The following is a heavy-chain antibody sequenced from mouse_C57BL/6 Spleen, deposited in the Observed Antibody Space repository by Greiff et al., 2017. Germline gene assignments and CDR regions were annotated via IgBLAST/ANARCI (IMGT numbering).Heavy chain of an antibody. J-gene: IGHJ1*03. V-gene: IGHV1-22*01. CDR3: ARYYGSRGYFDV. D-gene: IGHD1-1*01. Sequence: EVKLMESGPELVKPGASVKMSCKASGYTFTDYNMHWVKQSHGKSLEWIGYINPNNGGTSYNQKFKGKATLTVNKSSSTAYMELRSLTSEDSAVYYCARYYGSRGYFDVWGTGTTVTVSS. CDR2: INPNNGGT. CDR1: GYTFTDYN.